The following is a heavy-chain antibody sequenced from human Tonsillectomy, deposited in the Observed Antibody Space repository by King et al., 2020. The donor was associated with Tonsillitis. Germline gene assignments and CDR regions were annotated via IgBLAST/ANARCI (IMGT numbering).Heavy chain of an antibody. CDR3: ARHTSGWYYFDY. J-gene: IGHJ4*02. Sequence: VQRVESGPEVKKPGSSVKVSCKASGGTFSNSAASWVRQAPGQGLEWMGGIIPIFGTASYPQQFQGRVTITADESTNTVYMELSSLRFEDTALYYCARHTSGWYYFDYWGQGTLVTVSS. V-gene: IGHV1-69*01. D-gene: IGHD6-19*01. CDR1: GGTFSNSA. CDR2: IIPIFGTA.